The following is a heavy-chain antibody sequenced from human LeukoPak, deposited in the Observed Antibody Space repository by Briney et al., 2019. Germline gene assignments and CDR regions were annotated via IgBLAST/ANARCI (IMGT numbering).Heavy chain of an antibody. Sequence: GGSLRLSCAASGNYWMHWVRQAPGKGLVWVSHINSDGSSTSYADSVKGRFTISRDNAKNTLYLQMNSLRAEDTAVYYCARVQGHPPNGLDVWGQGTMVTVSS. CDR2: INSDGSST. CDR3: ARVQGHPPNGLDV. D-gene: IGHD2-8*01. V-gene: IGHV3-74*01. CDR1: GNYW. J-gene: IGHJ3*01.